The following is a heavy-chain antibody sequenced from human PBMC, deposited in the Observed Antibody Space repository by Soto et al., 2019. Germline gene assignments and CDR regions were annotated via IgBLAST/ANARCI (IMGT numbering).Heavy chain of an antibody. CDR1: GYRFTKYG. V-gene: IGHV1-18*01. CDR2: INPDNGNT. D-gene: IGHD5-12*01. Sequence: ASVKVSCKASGYRFTKYGLSWGRQAPGNGLKWMGWINPDNGNTNYAQKLQGRVTLTTDTSTSTAYMELRSLRSDYTAVYYCARKLVADYWGQGTLVTVSS. CDR3: ARKLVADY. J-gene: IGHJ4*02.